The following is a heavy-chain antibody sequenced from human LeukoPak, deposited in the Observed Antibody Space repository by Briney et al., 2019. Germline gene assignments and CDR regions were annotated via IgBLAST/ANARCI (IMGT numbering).Heavy chain of an antibody. CDR2: ISYDGSNK. CDR1: GFTFSSYG. Sequence: GRSLRLSCAASGFTFSSYGMHWVRQAPGKGLEWVAVISYDGSNKYYADSVKGRFTISRDNSKNTLYLQMNSLRAEDTAAYYCAKDFPVPAALGGFDYWGQGTLVTVSS. CDR3: AKDFPVPAALGGFDY. V-gene: IGHV3-30*18. J-gene: IGHJ4*02. D-gene: IGHD2-2*01.